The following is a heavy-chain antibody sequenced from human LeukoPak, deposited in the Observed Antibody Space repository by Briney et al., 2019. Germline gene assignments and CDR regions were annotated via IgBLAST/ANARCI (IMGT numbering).Heavy chain of an antibody. D-gene: IGHD2-21*02. V-gene: IGHV3-23*01. J-gene: IGHJ4*02. CDR2: ISGSGGST. CDR1: GFTFSSYA. Sequence: GGSLRLSCAASGFTFSSYAMSWVRQAPGKGLEWVSAISGSGGSTYYADSVKGRFTIPRDNSKNTLYLQMNSLRAEDTAVYYCAKDHVPVAYCGGDCYSDYFDYWGQGTLVTVSS. CDR3: AKDHVPVAYCGGDCYSDYFDY.